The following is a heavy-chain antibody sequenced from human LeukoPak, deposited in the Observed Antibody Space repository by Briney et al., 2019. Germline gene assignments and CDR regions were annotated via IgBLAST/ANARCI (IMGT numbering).Heavy chain of an antibody. D-gene: IGHD3-22*01. J-gene: IGHJ5*02. CDR2: MYYSGST. V-gene: IGHV4-30-4*01. CDR3: ARPHYYDSRIDP. CDR1: GGSIISGDYY. Sequence: PSETLSLTCTVSGGSIISGDYYWSWIRQPPGKGLEWIGCMYYSGSTYYNPSLKSRVTISVDTSKNQFSLKLSSVTAADTAVYYCARPHYYDSRIDPWGQGTLVTVSS.